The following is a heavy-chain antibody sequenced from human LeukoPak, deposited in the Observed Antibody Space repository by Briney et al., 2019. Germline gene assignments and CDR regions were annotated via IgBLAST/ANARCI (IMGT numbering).Heavy chain of an antibody. CDR3: ARDKTWGTERGDAFDI. CDR2: ISAYNGST. J-gene: IGHJ3*02. V-gene: IGHV1-18*01. D-gene: IGHD3-16*01. CDR1: GYTFTTYG. Sequence: ASVNVSCKASGYTFTTYGISWVRQAPGQGLEWMGWISAYNGSTNYAQKFQGRVTLTTDTSTSTGYMELRSLRSDDTAVYYCARDKTWGTERGDAFDIWGLGTMVTVSS.